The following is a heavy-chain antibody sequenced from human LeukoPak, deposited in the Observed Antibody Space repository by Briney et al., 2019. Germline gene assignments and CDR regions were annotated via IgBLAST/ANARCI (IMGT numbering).Heavy chain of an antibody. J-gene: IGHJ4*02. V-gene: IGHV3-23*01. D-gene: IGHD6-19*01. Sequence: PGGSLRLSCAASGFTFSSYAMSWVRQAPGKGLEWVSAISGSGGSTYYADSVKGRFTISRDNSKNTLYLQMNSLRAEDTAVYYCAKGKDSSGTWDYFDYWGQGTLVTVSS. CDR3: AKGKDSSGTWDYFDY. CDR1: GFTFSSYA. CDR2: ISGSGGST.